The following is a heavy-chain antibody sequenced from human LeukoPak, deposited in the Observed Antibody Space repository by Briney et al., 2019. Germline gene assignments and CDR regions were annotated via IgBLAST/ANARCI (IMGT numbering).Heavy chain of an antibody. V-gene: IGHV4-4*09. CDR1: GGSISSYY. J-gene: IGHJ4*02. D-gene: IGHD6-13*01. CDR2: IYTSGST. CDR3: GGGGSSWFLDY. Sequence: SETLFLTCTVSGGSISSYYWSWIRQPPGKGLEWIGYIYTSGSTNYNPSLKSRVTISVDTSKNQFSLKLSSVTAADTAVYYCGGGGSSWFLDYWGQGTLVTVSS.